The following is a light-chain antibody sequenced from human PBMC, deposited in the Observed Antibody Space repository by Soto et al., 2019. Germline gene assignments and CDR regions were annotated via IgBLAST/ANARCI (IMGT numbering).Light chain of an antibody. V-gene: IGLV2-14*01. J-gene: IGLJ3*02. CDR2: EVN. CDR1: SSDVGGYDY. Sequence: QSALTQPPSASGSPGQPVTISCTGTSSDVGGYDYVSWYQQHPGKVPKLMIYEVNNRPSGVSNRFSGSKSANTASLTISGLQADDEADYYCSSFTSSSTQVFGGGTKLTVL. CDR3: SSFTSSSTQV.